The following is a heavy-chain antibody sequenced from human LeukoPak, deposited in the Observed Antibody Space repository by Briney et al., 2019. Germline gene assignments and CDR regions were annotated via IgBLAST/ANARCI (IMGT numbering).Heavy chain of an antibody. Sequence: ASVKVSCTVSGYTLTELSMHWVRQAPGRGLEWMGWMNPNSGNTGYAQKFQGRVTMTRNTSISTAYMELSSLRSEDTAVYYCALMVYATLPLSDYYGMDVWGQGTTVTVSS. CDR2: MNPNSGNT. J-gene: IGHJ6*02. CDR3: ALMVYATLPLSDYYGMDV. CDR1: GYTLTELS. D-gene: IGHD2-8*01. V-gene: IGHV1-8*01.